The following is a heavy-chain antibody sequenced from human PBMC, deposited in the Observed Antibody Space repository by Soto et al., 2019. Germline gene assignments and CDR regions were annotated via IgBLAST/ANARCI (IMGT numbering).Heavy chain of an antibody. CDR2: IKEDGSER. J-gene: IGHJ5*02. D-gene: IGHD2-21*01. CDR3: ASARHIGP. Sequence: GGSLRLSCAASGFTFSNYWMSWVRQAPGKGLEWVANIKEDGSERNYVDSVKGRFTISRDNAENSLYLQVNSLRAEDTAVYYCASARHIGPWGQGTLVTVSS. V-gene: IGHV3-7*01. CDR1: GFTFSNYW.